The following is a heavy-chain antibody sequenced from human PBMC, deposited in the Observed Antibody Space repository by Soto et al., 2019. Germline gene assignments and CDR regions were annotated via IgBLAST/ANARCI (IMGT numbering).Heavy chain of an antibody. D-gene: IGHD3-10*01. CDR2: MNPNSGNT. Sequence: QVQLVQSGAEVKKPGASVKVSCKAYGYTFTSYDINWVRQATGQGLEWMGWMNPNSGNTGYAQKFQGRVTMTRNTSISTAYTELSSLRSEDTAVYYCARGGVFFFAAPTNPFDYWGQGTLVTVSS. V-gene: IGHV1-8*01. CDR1: GYTFTSYD. J-gene: IGHJ4*02. CDR3: ARGGVFFFAAPTNPFDY.